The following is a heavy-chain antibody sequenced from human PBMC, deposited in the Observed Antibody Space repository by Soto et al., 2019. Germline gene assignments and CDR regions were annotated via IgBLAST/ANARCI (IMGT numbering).Heavy chain of an antibody. Sequence: QVQLQESGPGLVKPSQTLSLTCTVSGGSISSGGYYWSWIRQHPGKGLEWIGYIYYSGSTYYNPSLKSRVTISVDTSKNQFSLKLSSVTAADTAVYYCASSWRGDGYNYYAFDIWGQGTMVTVSS. CDR1: GGSISSGGYY. CDR2: IYYSGST. J-gene: IGHJ3*02. CDR3: ASSWRGDGYNYYAFDI. V-gene: IGHV4-31*03. D-gene: IGHD5-12*01.